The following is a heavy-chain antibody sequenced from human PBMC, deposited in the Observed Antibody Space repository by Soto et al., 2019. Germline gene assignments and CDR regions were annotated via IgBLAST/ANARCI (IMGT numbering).Heavy chain of an antibody. V-gene: IGHV4-59*01. Sequence: SETLSLTCTVSGGSISNYYWSWIRQPPGKGLEWIGYIYYSGSTNYNPSLKSRVTISVDTSKSQFSLNLISVTAADTAVYYCARNGRGYDLYYFDNWGQGTQVTVS. D-gene: IGHD5-12*01. CDR2: IYYSGST. CDR1: GGSISNYY. J-gene: IGHJ4*02. CDR3: ARNGRGYDLYYFDN.